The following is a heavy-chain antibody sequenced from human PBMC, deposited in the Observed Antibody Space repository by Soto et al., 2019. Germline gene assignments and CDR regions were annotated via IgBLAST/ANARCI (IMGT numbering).Heavy chain of an antibody. CDR3: CSLHYVQGD. D-gene: IGHD3-10*02. V-gene: IGHV1-46*03. Sequence: ASVKVSCKASGYTFTNHHMHWVRQVPGEGLEWMGMINPRGGGTNYPQKFQGRVTMTRDTSTSTAYMELSRLTYDDTALYYCCSLHYVQGDWGQGTLVTVSS. J-gene: IGHJ4*02. CDR1: GYTFTNHH. CDR2: INPRGGGT.